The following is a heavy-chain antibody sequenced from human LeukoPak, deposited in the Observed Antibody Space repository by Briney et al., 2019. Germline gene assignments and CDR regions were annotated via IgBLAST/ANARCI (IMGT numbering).Heavy chain of an antibody. D-gene: IGHD2-15*01. Sequence: GGSLRLSCAASGFTFSSYAMSWVRQAPGKGLEWVSYISSSGSTIYYADSVKGRFTISRDSAKNSLYLQMNSLRAEDTAVYYCARDPESGSEYYYYGMDVWGQGTTVTVSS. J-gene: IGHJ6*02. V-gene: IGHV3-48*04. CDR3: ARDPESGSEYYYYGMDV. CDR1: GFTFSSYA. CDR2: ISSSGSTI.